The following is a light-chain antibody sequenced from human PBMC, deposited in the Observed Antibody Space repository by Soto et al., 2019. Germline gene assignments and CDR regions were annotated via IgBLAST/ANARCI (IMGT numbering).Light chain of an antibody. CDR3: QQRSNWPPGIT. V-gene: IGKV3-15*01. Sequence: EIVMTQSPVTLSVSPGERATLSCRASQTVRSNLAWYQQKPGQAPRLLIHYASTRAAGVPARFSGSGYGTEFTLTISSLEPEDFAVYYCQQRSNWPPGITFGQGTRLEIK. CDR1: QTVRSN. J-gene: IGKJ5*01. CDR2: YAS.